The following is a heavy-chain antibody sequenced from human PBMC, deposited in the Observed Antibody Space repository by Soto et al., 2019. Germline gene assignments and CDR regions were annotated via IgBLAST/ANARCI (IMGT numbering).Heavy chain of an antibody. CDR1: GFTFSSYG. CDR3: ARGPHYGDEYNWFDP. CDR2: IWYDGSNK. V-gene: IGHV3-33*01. D-gene: IGHD4-17*01. Sequence: GGSLRLSCAASGFTFSSYGMHWVRQAPGKGLEWVAVIWYDGSNKYYADSVKGRFTISRDNSKNTLYLQMNSLRAEDTAVYYCARGPHYGDEYNWFDPWGQGTLVTVSS. J-gene: IGHJ5*02.